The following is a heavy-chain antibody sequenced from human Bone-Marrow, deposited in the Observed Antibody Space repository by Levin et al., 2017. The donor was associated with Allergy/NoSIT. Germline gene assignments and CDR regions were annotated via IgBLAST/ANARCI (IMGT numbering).Heavy chain of an antibody. D-gene: IGHD5-24*01. J-gene: IGHJ4*02. CDR1: GFTFSDYN. CDR3: ARLNPRGSSGPINYADY. V-gene: IGHV3-48*01. Sequence: AGGSLRLSCAASGFTFSDYNMNWVRQAPGKGLEWLSYINTRGTTTHYADSAKGRFTISRDNANSSLFLQMNSLRVEDTAVYYCARLNPRGSSGPINYADYWGQGSLVTVSS. CDR2: INTRGTTT.